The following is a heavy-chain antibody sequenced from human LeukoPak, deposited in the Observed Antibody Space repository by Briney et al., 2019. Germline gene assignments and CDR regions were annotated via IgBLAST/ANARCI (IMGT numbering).Heavy chain of an antibody. CDR3: ARVFAILTRYSPFDY. CDR1: GYTFTSYG. V-gene: IGHV1-18*01. Sequence: ASVKVSCKASGYTFTSYGISWVRQAPGQGLEWMGWISAYNGNTNYAQKLQGRVTMTTDTSTSTAYMELRSLRSDGTAVYYCARVFAILTRYSPFDYWGQGTLVTVSS. D-gene: IGHD3-9*01. J-gene: IGHJ4*02. CDR2: ISAYNGNT.